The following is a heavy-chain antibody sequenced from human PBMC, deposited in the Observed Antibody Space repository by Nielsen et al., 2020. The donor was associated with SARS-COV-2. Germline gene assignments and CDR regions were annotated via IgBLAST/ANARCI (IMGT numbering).Heavy chain of an antibody. Sequence: SETLSLTCAVYGGSFSAYSWTWIRQSPGKGLDWIGEVTDSGSTKYSPSLKSRVTISADTSKNQISLKLTSVTAADTAVYCCARGRPSSSWVYYYYYMDVWGKGTTVTVSS. V-gene: IGHV4-34*01. CDR3: ARGRPSSSWVYYYYYMDV. CDR2: VTDSGST. D-gene: IGHD6-13*01. J-gene: IGHJ6*03. CDR1: GGSFSAYS.